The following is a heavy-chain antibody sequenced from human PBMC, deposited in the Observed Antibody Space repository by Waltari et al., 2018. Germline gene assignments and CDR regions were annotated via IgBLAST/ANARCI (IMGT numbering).Heavy chain of an antibody. D-gene: IGHD6-13*01. CDR1: GYTFTGHY. CDR2: IYPETGGT. CDR3: ARGRLAHTSSWDCDL. V-gene: IGHV1-2*02. J-gene: IGHJ5*02. Sequence: QVQLEQSGPEVKRAGASMKVSCTASGYTFTGHYLYWLRQARGQGLECRGWIYPETGGTTLAQKFPGRLTLTTDTSIRTAYMELSGLTVDDTGIYYCARGRLAHTSSWDCDLWGPGTVITVSA.